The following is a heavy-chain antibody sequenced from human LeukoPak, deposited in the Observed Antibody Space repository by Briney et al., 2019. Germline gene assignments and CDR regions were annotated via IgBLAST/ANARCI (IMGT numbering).Heavy chain of an antibody. D-gene: IGHD1-26*01. Sequence: PGESLRLSCAASRFTFSNYAMHWVRQAPGKGLEWVSTIDGPTFRTHYADSVMGRFTISRDNSKNTLYLQMNSLRAGDAAVYFCTTWVGAHFDFWGQGTLVTVSS. J-gene: IGHJ4*02. CDR2: IDGPTFRT. CDR3: TTWVGAHFDF. CDR1: RFTFSNYA. V-gene: IGHV3-23*01.